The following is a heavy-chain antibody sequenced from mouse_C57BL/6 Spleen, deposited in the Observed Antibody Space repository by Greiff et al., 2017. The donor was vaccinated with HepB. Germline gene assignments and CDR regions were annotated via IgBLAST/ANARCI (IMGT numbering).Heavy chain of an antibody. CDR2: IYPSDSET. V-gene: IGHV1-61*01. D-gene: IGHD1-1*01. J-gene: IGHJ4*01. Sequence: VQLQQPGAELVRPGSSVKLSCKASGYTFTSYWMDWVKQRPGQGLEWIGNIYPSDSETHYNQKFKDKATLTVDKSSSTAYMQLSSLTSEDSAVYYCARGVTTVVEGYAMDYWGQGTSVTVSS. CDR3: ARGVTTVVEGYAMDY. CDR1: GYTFTSYW.